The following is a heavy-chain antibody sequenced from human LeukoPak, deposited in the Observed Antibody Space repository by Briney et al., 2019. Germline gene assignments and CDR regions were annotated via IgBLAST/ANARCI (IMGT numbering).Heavy chain of an antibody. CDR3: AREEGFDY. V-gene: IGHV3-23*01. Sequence: GGSLRLSCAASGFTFSSYAMSWVRQAPGKGLEWVSAISGSGGSIYYADSVKGRFTISRDNAKNSLYLQMNSLRAEDTAAYYCAREEGFDYWGQGTLVTVSS. CDR2: ISGSGGSI. CDR1: GFTFSSYA. J-gene: IGHJ4*02.